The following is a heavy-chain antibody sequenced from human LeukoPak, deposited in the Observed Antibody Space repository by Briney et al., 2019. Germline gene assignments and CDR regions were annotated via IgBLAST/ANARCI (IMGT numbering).Heavy chain of an antibody. J-gene: IGHJ4*02. CDR3: AKDANYGVRLFDY. CDR1: GFPFGTYA. D-gene: IGHD3-10*01. CDR2: ISGSGGTT. Sequence: GGSLRLSCTASGFPFGTYAMTWVRQAPGKGLEWVSSISGSGGTTYYADSVKGRFTISRDNSKNTLYPQMNGLRAEDTAVYYCAKDANYGVRLFDYWGQGTLVTVSS. V-gene: IGHV3-23*01.